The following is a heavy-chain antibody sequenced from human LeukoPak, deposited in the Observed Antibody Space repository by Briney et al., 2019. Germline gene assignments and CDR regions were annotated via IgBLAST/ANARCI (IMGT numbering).Heavy chain of an antibody. J-gene: IGHJ4*02. CDR2: IYYSGST. D-gene: IGHD1-26*01. CDR3: ARHVGRGSYYYDY. V-gene: IGHV4-34*01. CDR1: GGSFSGYY. Sequence: SETLSLTCAVYGGSFSGYYWSWIRQPPGKGLEWIGSIYYSGSTYYNPSLKSRVTISVDTSKNQFSLKLSSVTAADTAVYYCARHVGRGSYYYDYWGQGTLVTVSS.